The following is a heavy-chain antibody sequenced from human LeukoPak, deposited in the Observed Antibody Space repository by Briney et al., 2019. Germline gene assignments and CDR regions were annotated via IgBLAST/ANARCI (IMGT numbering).Heavy chain of an antibody. CDR2: IYTSGST. V-gene: IGHV4-61*02. CDR3: ARWDYEEVGFDP. CDR1: GGSISSGSYY. Sequence: SETLSLTCTVSGGSISSGSYYWSWIRQPAGKGLEWIGRIYTSGSTNYNPSLKSRVTISVDTSKNQFSLKLSSVTAADTAVYYCARWDYEEVGFDPWGQGTLVTASS. J-gene: IGHJ5*02. D-gene: IGHD4-17*01.